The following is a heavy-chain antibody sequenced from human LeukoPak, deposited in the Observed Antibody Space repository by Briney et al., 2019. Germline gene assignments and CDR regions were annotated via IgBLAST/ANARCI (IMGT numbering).Heavy chain of an antibody. CDR1: GFTFSGAW. CDR2: IREDGTEK. D-gene: IGHD3-22*01. CDR3: ARDHYNSSGYGYYFDS. J-gene: IGHJ4*02. Sequence: GGSLRLSCTASGFTFSGAWMTWVRQAPGKGLEWVANIREDGTEKNYVDSVRGRFIIFRDNAKNSLYLQMNSLRAEDTAVYYCARDHYNSSGYGYYFDSWGQGTLVTVSS. V-gene: IGHV3-7*01.